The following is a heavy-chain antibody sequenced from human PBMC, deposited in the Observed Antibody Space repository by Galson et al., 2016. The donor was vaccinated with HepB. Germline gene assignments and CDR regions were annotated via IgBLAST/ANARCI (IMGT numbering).Heavy chain of an antibody. V-gene: IGHV5-10-1*01. CDR1: GYNFTNYW. J-gene: IGHJ3*02. CDR3: ARQRTYYDILIAFGAGSDAFDI. D-gene: IGHD3-9*01. Sequence: QSGAEVKKPGESLRISCKASGYNFTNYWINWVRQMPGKGLEWMGRIDPSDFYTNYSPSFQGHVSISTDKSISTVYLQWSSLKASDTAMYYCARQRTYYDILIAFGAGSDAFDIWGQGTMVTVSS. CDR2: IDPSDFYT.